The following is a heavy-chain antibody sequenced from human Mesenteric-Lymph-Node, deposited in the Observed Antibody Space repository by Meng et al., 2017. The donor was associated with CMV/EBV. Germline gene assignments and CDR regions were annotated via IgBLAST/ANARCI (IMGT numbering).Heavy chain of an antibody. CDR3: ARWGGSGSYYRATYYFDY. CDR2: IYHSGST. Sequence: SISSTNWWSWVAQPPGKGLEWIGEIYHSGSTNYNPSLKSRVTISVDKSKNQFSLKLSSVTAADTAVYYCARWGGSGSYYRATYYFDYWGQGTLVTVSS. CDR1: SISSTNW. V-gene: IGHV4-4*02. D-gene: IGHD3-10*01. J-gene: IGHJ4*02.